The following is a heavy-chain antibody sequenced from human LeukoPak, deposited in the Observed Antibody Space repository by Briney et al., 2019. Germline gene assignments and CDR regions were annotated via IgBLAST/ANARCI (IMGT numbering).Heavy chain of an antibody. CDR2: IYYSGST. CDR1: GGSISSGGYY. Sequence: SETLSLTCTVSGGSISSGGYYWSWIRQHPGKGLEWIGHIYYSGSTYYNPSLKSRVTISVDTSKNQFSLKLSSVTAADTAVYYCARVIAAALDPWGQGTLVTVSS. CDR3: ARVIAAALDP. J-gene: IGHJ5*02. D-gene: IGHD6-13*01. V-gene: IGHV4-31*03.